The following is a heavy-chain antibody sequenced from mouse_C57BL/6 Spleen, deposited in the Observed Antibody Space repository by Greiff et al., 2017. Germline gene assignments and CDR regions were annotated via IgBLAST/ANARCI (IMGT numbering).Heavy chain of an antibody. J-gene: IGHJ3*01. CDR2: ISSGSSTI. V-gene: IGHV5-17*01. D-gene: IGHD1-1*01. Sequence: EVKLQESGGGLVKPGGSLKLSCAASGFTFSDYGMHWVRQAPEKGLEWVAYISSGSSTIYYADTVKGRFTISRDNAKNTLFLQMTSLRSEDTAIYYCARTGYYGSSPFAYWGQLTLVTVSA. CDR1: GFTFSDYG. CDR3: ARTGYYGSSPFAY.